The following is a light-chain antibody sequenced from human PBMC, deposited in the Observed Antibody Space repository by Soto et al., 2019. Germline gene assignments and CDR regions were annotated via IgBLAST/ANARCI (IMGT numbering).Light chain of an antibody. CDR2: DVS. CDR3: YSYTSSSTVL. J-gene: IGLJ2*01. CDR1: SSDVGGHNY. Sequence: QSALTQPASVSGSPGQSITISCTGISSDVGGHNYVSWYQQHPDKAPKLMIYDVSNRRSGVSNRFSGSKSGNTASLTISGLQAEDEADYYCYSYTSSSTVLFGGGTKLTVL. V-gene: IGLV2-14*01.